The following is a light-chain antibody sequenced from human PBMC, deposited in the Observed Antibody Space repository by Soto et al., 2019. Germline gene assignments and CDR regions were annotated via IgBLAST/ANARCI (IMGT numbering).Light chain of an antibody. Sequence: QSALTQPASVSGSPGQSITISCTGTSSDVGAYNYVSWYQQNPGKAPQLMIFDVSNRPSGVSDRFSGSKSDNTASLTISGLQAGDEADYYCTSYTSSGTLVFGGGTKLTVL. CDR3: TSYTSSGTLV. CDR1: SSDVGAYNY. J-gene: IGLJ2*01. V-gene: IGLV2-14*01. CDR2: DVS.